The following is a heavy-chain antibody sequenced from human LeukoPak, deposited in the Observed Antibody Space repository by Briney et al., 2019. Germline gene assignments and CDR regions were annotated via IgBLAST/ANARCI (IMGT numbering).Heavy chain of an antibody. J-gene: IGHJ4*02. D-gene: IGHD6-19*01. CDR2: ISAYNGNT. CDR1: GYTFTSYG. Sequence: GASVKVSCKASGYTFTSYGICWVRQAPGQGLEWMGWISAYNGNTNYAQKLQGRVTMTTDASTSTAYMELRSLRSDDTAVYYCARGTGLSGWSHFDYWGQGTLVTVSS. V-gene: IGHV1-18*01. CDR3: ARGTGLSGWSHFDY.